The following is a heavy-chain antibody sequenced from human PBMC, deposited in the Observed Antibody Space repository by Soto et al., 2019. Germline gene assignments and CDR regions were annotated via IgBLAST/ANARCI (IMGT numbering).Heavy chain of an antibody. J-gene: IGHJ4*02. CDR2: IKYDGSEK. CDR1: GFTFSSYG. V-gene: IGHV3-7*01. Sequence: PGGSLRLSCAASGFTFSSYGMHWVRQAPGKGLEWVANIKYDGSEKYYVDSVKGRFTISRDNAKNSLYLQMNSLRAEDTAVYYCARSNSGSYYPLFGGQGTLVTVSS. CDR3: ARSNSGSYYPLF. D-gene: IGHD1-26*01.